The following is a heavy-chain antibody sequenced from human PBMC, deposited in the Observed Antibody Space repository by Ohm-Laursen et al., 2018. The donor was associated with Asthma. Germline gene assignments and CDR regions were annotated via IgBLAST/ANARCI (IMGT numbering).Heavy chain of an antibody. Sequence: ASVKVSCKASGYTFTSYDINWVRQATGQGLEWMGWMNPNSGNTGYAQKFQGRVTMTRNTSISTAYMELSSLRSEDTAVYYCARRGWFRESGPTDYWGQGTLVTVSS. CDR3: ARRGWFRESGPTDY. D-gene: IGHD3-10*01. J-gene: IGHJ4*02. CDR2: MNPNSGNT. CDR1: GYTFTSYD. V-gene: IGHV1-8*01.